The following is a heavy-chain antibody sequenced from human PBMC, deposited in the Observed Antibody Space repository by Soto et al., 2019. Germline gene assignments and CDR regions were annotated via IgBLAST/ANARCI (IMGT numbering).Heavy chain of an antibody. J-gene: IGHJ6*02. CDR3: AGCSSTSCYTDYGDYYYGMDV. D-gene: IGHD2-2*02. CDR1: GFTFSSYS. V-gene: IGHV3-21*01. Sequence: GSLRVSCASTGFTFSSYSMNLVLQAPGKGLEWVSSISSSSNYIYYADSVKGRFTISRDNAKNSLYLQMNSLRAEDTAVYYCAGCSSTSCYTDYGDYYYGMDVWGQGTTVTVSS. CDR2: ISSSSNYI.